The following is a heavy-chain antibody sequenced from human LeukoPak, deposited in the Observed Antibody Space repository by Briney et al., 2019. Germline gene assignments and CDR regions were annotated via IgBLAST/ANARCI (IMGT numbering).Heavy chain of an antibody. V-gene: IGHV3-48*03. Sequence: PGGSLRLSCVASGFTFSSYEMNWVRQAPGKGLERVSYISSSGSTIYYADSVKGRFTISRDNAKNSLYLQMNSLRAEDTAVYYCARAGIAAALTDYWGQGTLVTVSS. D-gene: IGHD6-13*01. J-gene: IGHJ4*02. CDR3: ARAGIAAALTDY. CDR2: ISSSGSTI. CDR1: GFTFSSYE.